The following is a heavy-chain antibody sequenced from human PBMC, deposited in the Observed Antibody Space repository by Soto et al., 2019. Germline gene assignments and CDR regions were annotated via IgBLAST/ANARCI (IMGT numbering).Heavy chain of an antibody. J-gene: IGHJ4*02. D-gene: IGHD2-8*02. CDR1: GFTFMSYA. Sequence: GGSLRLSCSVSGFTFMSYAMHWVRRAPGKRLEVVSTISRDGQITYYAASVRDRFTISRDNSKNTLYLQMNSLNVDDTAIYYCAKDRWGLCGEWPGGYFDQWGRGTLVTVSS. CDR3: AKDRWGLCGEWPGGYFDQ. CDR2: ISRDGQIT. V-gene: IGHV3-64D*06.